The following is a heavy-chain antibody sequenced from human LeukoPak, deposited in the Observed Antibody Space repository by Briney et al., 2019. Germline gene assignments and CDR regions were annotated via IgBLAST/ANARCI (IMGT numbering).Heavy chain of an antibody. V-gene: IGHV3-21*01. CDR2: ITSSSSYI. CDR1: GFTFSSYN. Sequence: PGGSLRLSCAASGFTFSSYNMNWVRQAPGKGLEWVSSITSSSSYIYYADSVKGRFTISRDNAKNSLYLQMNSLRAEDTAVYYCARDKTGYSDYYYYMDVWGKGTTVTISS. J-gene: IGHJ6*03. D-gene: IGHD1-14*01. CDR3: ARDKTGYSDYYYYMDV.